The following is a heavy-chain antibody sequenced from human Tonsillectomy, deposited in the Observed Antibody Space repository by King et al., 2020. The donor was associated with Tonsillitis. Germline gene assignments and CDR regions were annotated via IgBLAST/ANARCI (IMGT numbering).Heavy chain of an antibody. V-gene: IGHV4-39*01. CDR3: ARLDVVVAAAGTSDYFDY. CDR2: IYYSGST. D-gene: IGHD6-13*01. J-gene: IGHJ4*02. Sequence: PLQESGPGLVKPSETLSLTCTVSGGSISSSSYYWGWIRQPPGQGLEWIGSIYYSGSTYYNPSLKSRVTISVDTSKNQFSLKLSSVTAADTAVYYCARLDVVVAAAGTSDYFDYWGQGTLVTVSS. CDR1: GGSISSSSYY.